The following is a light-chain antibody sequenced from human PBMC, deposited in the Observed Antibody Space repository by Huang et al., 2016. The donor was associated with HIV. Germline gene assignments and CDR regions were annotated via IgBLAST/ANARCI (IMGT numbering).Light chain of an antibody. CDR2: GAS. Sequence: EIVMTQSPATLSVSPGETATLFCRASQSLTSNLAWYQQKPGQSPRLLISGASTRATGVPARFSGSGSGTAFTLTISSLQSEDFAVYYCLQYNDWPPLTFGGGTRVEIK. J-gene: IGKJ4*01. V-gene: IGKV3-15*01. CDR1: QSLTSN. CDR3: LQYNDWPPLT.